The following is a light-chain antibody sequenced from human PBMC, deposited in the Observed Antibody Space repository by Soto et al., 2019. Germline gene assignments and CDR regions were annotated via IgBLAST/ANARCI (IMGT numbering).Light chain of an antibody. CDR2: GAS. J-gene: IGKJ1*01. CDR3: QQYNIWTWT. Sequence: EIVMTQSPATLSMSPGERATLSCRASQSISSNLVWYQQRPGQAPRLLIYGASTRATGIPARFSGSGSGTEFTLTISSLQSEDFAVYYCQQYNIWTWTFGQGTKVEIK. V-gene: IGKV3-15*01. CDR1: QSISSN.